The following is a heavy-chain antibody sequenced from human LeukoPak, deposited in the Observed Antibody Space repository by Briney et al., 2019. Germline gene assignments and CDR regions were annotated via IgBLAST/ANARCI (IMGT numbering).Heavy chain of an antibody. D-gene: IGHD3-22*01. V-gene: IGHV5-51*01. CDR2: IYPGNSDT. J-gene: IGHJ3*02. CDR3: VRQDGYYYDSSGYGDDVFDI. CDR1: GYIFSSYW. Sequence: GESLKISCKASGYIFSSYWIAWLRQMPGKGLVWMGIIYPGNSDTRYSPSFQGQVTISVDKSISTAYLQWSSLKASETAMYYCVRQDGYYYDSSGYGDDVFDIWGQGTMVTVSS.